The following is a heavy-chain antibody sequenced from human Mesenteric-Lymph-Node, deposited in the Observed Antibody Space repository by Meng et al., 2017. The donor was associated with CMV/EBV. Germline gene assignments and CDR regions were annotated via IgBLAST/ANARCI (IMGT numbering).Heavy chain of an antibody. J-gene: IGHJ3*02. CDR3: ARRGTYCSSANCYGDAFDI. Sequence: GGSLILSCAASGFTFSDYYMSWIRQAPGKGLEWVSYISSSGSTISYGDSVRGRFTISRDNAKNSLYLQMNSLRAEDTAVYYCARRGTYCSSANCYGDAFDIWGQGTMVTVSS. CDR2: ISSSGSTI. CDR1: GFTFSDYY. D-gene: IGHD2-2*01. V-gene: IGHV3-11*01.